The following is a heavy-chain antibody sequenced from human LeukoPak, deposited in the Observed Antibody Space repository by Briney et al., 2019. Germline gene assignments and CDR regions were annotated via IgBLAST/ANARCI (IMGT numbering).Heavy chain of an antibody. CDR2: ISSSGGST. J-gene: IGHJ3*02. D-gene: IGHD5-12*01. V-gene: IGHV3-23*01. Sequence: GGSLRLSCAASGFTFSSYAMSWVRQAPGKGLEWISGISSSGGSTYYADSMKGRFTISRDNSKNTLYLQMNSLRAEDTAVYYCAKDSYSAYDSDAFDIWGQGTMVTVSS. CDR3: AKDSYSAYDSDAFDI. CDR1: GFTFSSYA.